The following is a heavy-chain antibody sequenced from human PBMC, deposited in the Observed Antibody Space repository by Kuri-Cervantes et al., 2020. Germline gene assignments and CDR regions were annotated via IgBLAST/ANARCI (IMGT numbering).Heavy chain of an antibody. V-gene: IGHV3-21*01. J-gene: IGHJ6*02. CDR1: GFTFSSYS. CDR2: ISSSSSYI. Sequence: GGSLRLSCAASGFTFSSYSMNWVCQAPGKGLEWVSSISSSSSYIYYADSVKGRFTISRDNAKNSLYLQMNSLRAEDTAVYYCARDQIYYYGMDVWGQGTTVTVSS. CDR3: ARDQIYYYGMDV.